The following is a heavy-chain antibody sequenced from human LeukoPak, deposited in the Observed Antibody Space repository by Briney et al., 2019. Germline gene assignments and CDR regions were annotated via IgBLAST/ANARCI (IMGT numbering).Heavy chain of an antibody. CDR3: ALQQLATKYFQH. J-gene: IGHJ1*01. V-gene: IGHV3-30*03. D-gene: IGHD6-13*01. Sequence: PGGPLRLSCAASGFTFSGYGMHWVRQAPGKGLEWVAVISYDGSNKYYADSVKGRFTISRDNSKNTLYLQMNSLRAEDTAVYYCALQQLATKYFQHWGQGTLVTVSS. CDR1: GFTFSGYG. CDR2: ISYDGSNK.